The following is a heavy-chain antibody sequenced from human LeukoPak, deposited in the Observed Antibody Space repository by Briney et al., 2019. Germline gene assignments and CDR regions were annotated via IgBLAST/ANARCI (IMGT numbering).Heavy chain of an antibody. CDR3: AKSHRGGLRFMVGFFYMDV. J-gene: IGHJ6*03. Sequence: GGSLRLSCTASGFTFDNYAMSWVRQAPGQGLEGVSAVSGTAKNTYYADSVKGRFTTSRDNSNNTVYLQMKSLRAEDTAVYYCAKSHRGGLRFMVGFFYMDVWGSGTTVAVSS. CDR1: GFTFDNYA. D-gene: IGHD3-3*01. CDR2: VSGTAKNT. V-gene: IGHV3-23*01.